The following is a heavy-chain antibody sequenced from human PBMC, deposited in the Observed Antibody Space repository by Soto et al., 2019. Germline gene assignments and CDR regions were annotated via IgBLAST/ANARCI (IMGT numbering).Heavy chain of an antibody. V-gene: IGHV3-21*01. CDR1: GFTFSSYS. Sequence: EVQLVESGGGLVKPGGSLRLSCAASGFTFSSYSMNWVRQAPGKGLEWVSSISSSSSYIYYADSVKGRFTISRDNAKNSLYLQMNSLRAEDTAVYYCASMQVAPYYYGMDVWGQGTTVTVSS. CDR2: ISSSSSYI. J-gene: IGHJ6*02. D-gene: IGHD5-12*01. CDR3: ASMQVAPYYYGMDV.